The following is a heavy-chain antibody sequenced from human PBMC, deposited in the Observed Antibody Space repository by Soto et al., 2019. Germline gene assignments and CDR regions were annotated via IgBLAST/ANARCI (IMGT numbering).Heavy chain of an antibody. CDR3: ARRNWGIAGTYYYYYMDV. V-gene: IGHV4-59*08. D-gene: IGHD6-13*01. CDR1: GGSISSYY. CDR2: IYYSGST. Sequence: SETLSLTCTVSGGSISSYYWSWIRQPPGKGLEWIGYIYYSGSTNYNPSLKSRVTISIDTSKNQFSLKLSSVTAADTAVYYCARRNWGIAGTYYYYYMDVWGKGTTVTVSS. J-gene: IGHJ6*03.